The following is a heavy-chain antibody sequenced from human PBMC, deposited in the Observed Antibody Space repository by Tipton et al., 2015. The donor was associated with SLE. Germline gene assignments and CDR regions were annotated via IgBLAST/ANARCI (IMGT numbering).Heavy chain of an antibody. D-gene: IGHD4-17*01. CDR3: ARGGNTVIKY. Sequence: TLSLTCAVYGGSFSAYYWSWIRQPPGKGLEWIGEINHVGSTNDNPSLRSRVTISVDTSKNQFSLRLRSVTAADTAVYYCARGGNTVIKYWGQGTLVTVSS. CDR1: GGSFSAYY. J-gene: IGHJ4*02. CDR2: INHVGST. V-gene: IGHV4-34*01.